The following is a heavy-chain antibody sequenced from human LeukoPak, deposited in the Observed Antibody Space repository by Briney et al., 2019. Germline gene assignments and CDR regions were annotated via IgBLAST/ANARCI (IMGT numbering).Heavy chain of an antibody. CDR2: ISYDGSNK. Sequence: GGSLRLSCAASGFTFSSYGMHWVRQAPGKGLEWVAVISYDGSNKYYADSVKGRFTISRDNSKNTLYLQMNSLRAEDTAVYYCAKARLCSGGSCYLDYWGQGTLVTVSS. V-gene: IGHV3-30*18. CDR3: AKARLCSGGSCYLDY. D-gene: IGHD2-15*01. J-gene: IGHJ4*02. CDR1: GFTFSSYG.